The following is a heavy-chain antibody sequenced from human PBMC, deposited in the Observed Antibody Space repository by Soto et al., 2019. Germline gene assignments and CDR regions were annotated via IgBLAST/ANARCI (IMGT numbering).Heavy chain of an antibody. V-gene: IGHV3-23*01. CDR3: AKVSECSGGSCYALSGY. CDR2: ISGSGGST. D-gene: IGHD2-15*01. CDR1: GFTFSSYA. Sequence: EVQLLESGGGLVQPGGSLRLSCAASGFTFSSYAMSWVRQAPGKGLEWVSAISGSGGSTYYADSVKGRFTISRDNSKNTLYLQMNSLRAEDTAVYYCAKVSECSGGSCYALSGYWGQGPLVTVSS. J-gene: IGHJ4*02.